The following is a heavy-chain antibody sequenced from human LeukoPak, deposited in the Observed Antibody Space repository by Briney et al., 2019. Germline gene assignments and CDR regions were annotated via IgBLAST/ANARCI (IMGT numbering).Heavy chain of an antibody. V-gene: IGHV4-4*07. CDR3: ARDLSSTSLYAFDI. CDR2: IYTSGST. Sequence: PSETLSLTCTVSGGSISSYYWSWIRQPAGKGLEWIGRIYTSGSTNYNPSLKSRVTMSVDTSKNQFSLKLSSVTAADTAVYYCARDLSSTSLYAFDIWGQGTMVTVSS. J-gene: IGHJ3*02. D-gene: IGHD2-2*01. CDR1: GGSISSYY.